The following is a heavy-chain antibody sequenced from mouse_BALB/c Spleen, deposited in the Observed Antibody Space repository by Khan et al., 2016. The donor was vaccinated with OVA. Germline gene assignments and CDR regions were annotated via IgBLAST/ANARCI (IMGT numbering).Heavy chain of an antibody. J-gene: IGHJ3*01. CDR2: IDPFNGGT. CDR1: GYSFTSYY. D-gene: IGHD2-13*01. CDR3: TRLGTTGWFAY. V-gene: IGHV1S135*01. Sequence: VQLKESGPELMKPGASVKISCKASGYSFTSYYIHWVKQSHGQSLEWIGYIDPFNGGTNYNQKFKGKATLTVDNSSRTAYMHLSSRTSEDSAVYYCTRLGTTGWFAYWGQGTLVTGSA.